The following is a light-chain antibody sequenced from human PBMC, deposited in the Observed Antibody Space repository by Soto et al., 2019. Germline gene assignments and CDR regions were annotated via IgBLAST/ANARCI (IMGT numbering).Light chain of an antibody. CDR1: QSVSNN. Sequence: EIVMTQSPATLSVSPGERATLSCGTSQSVSNNLAWYQQKPRQAPRLLLYGASTRATGIPARFSGSGSGTQFTLTISSLQSEDFAVYFCQQYHNWPPGTFGQGTKVEIK. V-gene: IGKV3-15*01. J-gene: IGKJ1*01. CDR3: QQYHNWPPGT. CDR2: GAS.